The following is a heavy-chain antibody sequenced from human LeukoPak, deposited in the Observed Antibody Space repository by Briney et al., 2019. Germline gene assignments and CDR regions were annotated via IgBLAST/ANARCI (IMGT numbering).Heavy chain of an antibody. CDR1: GFTFSSYW. D-gene: IGHD2/OR15-2a*01. V-gene: IGHV3-23*01. J-gene: IGHJ4*02. CDR3: AKRGILSTKEFDY. CDR2: VTGNGGAT. Sequence: GGSLRLSCAASGFTFSSYWMSWVRQAPGKGLEWVSAVTGNGGATYYADSVKGRFTISRDNSKNTVYLQMSSLRAEDTAVYFCAKRGILSTKEFDYWGQGTLVTVSS.